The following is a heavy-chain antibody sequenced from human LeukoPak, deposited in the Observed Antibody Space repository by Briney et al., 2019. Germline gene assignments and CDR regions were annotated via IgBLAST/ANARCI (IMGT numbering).Heavy chain of an antibody. CDR3: ARVLRVDDYYGTTGYAFDI. CDR2: IYHSGST. Sequence: SETLSLTCTVSGDSMTGFYWNWIRQSPGKGLEWIGYIYHSGSTKYNPSLKSRVTISIDTSNNQFSLKLNSVTAADTALYYCARVLRVDDYYGTTGYAFDIWGQGTMVTVSS. CDR1: GDSMTGFY. D-gene: IGHD3-22*01. V-gene: IGHV4-59*01. J-gene: IGHJ3*02.